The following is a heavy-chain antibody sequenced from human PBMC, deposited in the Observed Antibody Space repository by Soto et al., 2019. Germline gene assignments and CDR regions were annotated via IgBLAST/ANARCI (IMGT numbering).Heavy chain of an antibody. Sequence: QVQLVQSGAEVKKPGASVKVSCKASGYTFTGYYMHWVRQAPGQGLEWMGWINPNSGGTNYAQKFQGRVTMTRDTSVSTAFMELRRLRSEETAVYSFARVSAELRGGGYFDYWGQGTLVTVSS. D-gene: IGHD1-26*01. CDR2: INPNSGGT. J-gene: IGHJ4*02. V-gene: IGHV1-2*02. CDR3: ARVSAELRGGGYFDY. CDR1: GYTFTGYY.